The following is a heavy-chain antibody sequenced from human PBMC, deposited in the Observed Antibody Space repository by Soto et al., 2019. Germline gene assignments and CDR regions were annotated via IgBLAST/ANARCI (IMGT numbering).Heavy chain of an antibody. V-gene: IGHV3-33*01. D-gene: IGHD2-8*02. CDR3: ARARFCTGGGCREHSWLDT. CDR2: LWYDGTNK. CDR1: GFAFSSYV. Sequence: QVPLVESGGGVVQPGRSLRLSCAASGFAFSSYVMHWVRQAPGKGLEWVAVLWYDGTNKYYADSVKGRFTISRDNSNNTLYLQINSLRADDTAVYYCARARFCTGGGCREHSWLDTWGQGTLVTVSP. J-gene: IGHJ5*02.